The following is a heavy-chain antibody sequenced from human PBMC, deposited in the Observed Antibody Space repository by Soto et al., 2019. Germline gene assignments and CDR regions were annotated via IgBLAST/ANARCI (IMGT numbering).Heavy chain of an antibody. Sequence: QVQLVESGGGVVQPGRSLRLSCAASGFTFSSYGMHWVRQAPGKGLEWVAVISYDGSNKYYADSVKGRFTISRDNSKNTLCLQMNSLRAEDTAVYYCAKDAALWFGELFWHYYYYGMDVWGQGTTVTVSS. CDR2: ISYDGSNK. D-gene: IGHD3-10*01. J-gene: IGHJ6*02. V-gene: IGHV3-30*18. CDR3: AKDAALWFGELFWHYYYYGMDV. CDR1: GFTFSSYG.